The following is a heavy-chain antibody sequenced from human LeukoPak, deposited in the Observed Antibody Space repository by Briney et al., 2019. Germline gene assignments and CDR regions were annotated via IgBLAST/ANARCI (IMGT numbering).Heavy chain of an antibody. D-gene: IGHD1-26*01. CDR2: ISGSGGST. V-gene: IGHV3-23*01. CDR3: AKHPPYSGTYFYFDY. CDR1: GFTFSSYA. J-gene: IGHJ4*02. Sequence: GRSLRLSCAASGFTFSSYATGGVRQGPRKRDGWVLGISGSGGSTSYAASVKGRFTISRDTSKNTLYLQMNSLRAEDTAVYYCAKHPPYSGTYFYFDYWGQGTLVTVSS.